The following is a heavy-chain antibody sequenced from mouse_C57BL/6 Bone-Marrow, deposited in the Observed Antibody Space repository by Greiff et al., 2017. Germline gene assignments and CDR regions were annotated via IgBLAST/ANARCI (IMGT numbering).Heavy chain of an antibody. J-gene: IGHJ2*01. CDR1: GFTFTDYY. D-gene: IGHD1-1*01. CDR3: AGYGYDGSRSYFDY. V-gene: IGHV7-3*01. Sequence: EVQRVESGGGLVQPGGSLSLSCAASGFTFTDYYMSWVRQPPGKALEWLGFIRNKANGYTTEYSESVKGRFTNSSDNPQSILYLQKNALRAEDSATYYCAGYGYDGSRSYFDYWGQGTTLTVSS. CDR2: IRNKANGYTT.